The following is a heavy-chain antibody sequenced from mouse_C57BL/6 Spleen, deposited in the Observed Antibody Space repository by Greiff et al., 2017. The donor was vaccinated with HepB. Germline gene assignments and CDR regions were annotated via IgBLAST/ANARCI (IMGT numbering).Heavy chain of an antibody. CDR3: ARSGYGNPFDY. D-gene: IGHD2-1*01. CDR2: INPNNGGT. V-gene: IGHV1-18*01. Sequence: EVKLQESGPELVKPGASVKLPCKASGYTFTDYNMDWVKQSPGKSLEWIGDINPNNGGTIYNQKFKGKATLTVDKSSSTAYMELRSLTSEDTAVYYCARSGYGNPFDYWGQGTTLTVSS. CDR1: GYTFTDYN. J-gene: IGHJ2*01.